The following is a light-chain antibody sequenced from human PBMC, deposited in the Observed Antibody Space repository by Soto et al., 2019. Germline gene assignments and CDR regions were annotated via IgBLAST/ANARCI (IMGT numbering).Light chain of an antibody. V-gene: IGKV2-24*01. CDR1: QSLEHSDGNSF. Sequence: DIVMTQTPLSSPVSLGQPASISCRSGQSLEHSDGNSFLTWLQQRPGQPPRLLIYQSSNRFSGVPDRFSGSGAGTDFTLKISRVEAEDVGVYYCMQGIQFPFTFGPGTTVDIK. CDR2: QSS. CDR3: MQGIQFPFT. J-gene: IGKJ3*01.